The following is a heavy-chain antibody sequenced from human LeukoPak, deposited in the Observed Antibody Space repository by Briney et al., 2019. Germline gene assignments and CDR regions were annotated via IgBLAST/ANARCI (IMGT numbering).Heavy chain of an antibody. CDR2: IRSYNGHT. J-gene: IGHJ4*02. Sequence: ASVKVSCKASGYTFTTYGISWVRQAPGQGLEWVGWIRSYNGHTNYARRLQGRVTMTTDTSTTTVYMELRNLRSDDTAVYYCARDLLVAGSPDPLAFWGRGTLATVSS. D-gene: IGHD6-19*01. CDR1: GYTFTTYG. CDR3: ARDLLVAGSPDPLAF. V-gene: IGHV1-18*01.